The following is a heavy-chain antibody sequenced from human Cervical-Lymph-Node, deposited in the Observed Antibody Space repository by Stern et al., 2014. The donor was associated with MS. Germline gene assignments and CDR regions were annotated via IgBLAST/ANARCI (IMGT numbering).Heavy chain of an antibody. CDR2: IIPLFGTT. CDR1: GGTFKNFG. J-gene: IGHJ4*02. D-gene: IGHD3-10*01. CDR3: ARGPPDTFVRGLYFDY. Sequence: VQLVQSGAEVKKPGTSVKVSCKASGGTFKNFGIGWVRQAPGQGLEWIGHIIPLFGTTNYARKFQGRATINADVSTNSAYMELSRLRSEDTAMYFCARGPPDTFVRGLYFDYWGQGTLLTVSS. V-gene: IGHV1-69*01.